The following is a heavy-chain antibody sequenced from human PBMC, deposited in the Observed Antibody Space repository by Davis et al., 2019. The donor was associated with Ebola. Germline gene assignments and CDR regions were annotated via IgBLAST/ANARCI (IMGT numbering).Heavy chain of an antibody. J-gene: IGHJ6*02. Sequence: SETLSLTCTVSGGSISSYYWSWIRQPPGKGLEWIGYIYYSGSTSYNPSLKSRVTISVDTSKNQFSLKLSSVTAADTAVYYCARVTTVTTSVGYYYYYGMDVWGQGTTVTVSS. CDR2: IYYSGST. D-gene: IGHD4-17*01. CDR3: ARVTTVTTSVGYYYYYGMDV. CDR1: GGSISSYY. V-gene: IGHV4-59*01.